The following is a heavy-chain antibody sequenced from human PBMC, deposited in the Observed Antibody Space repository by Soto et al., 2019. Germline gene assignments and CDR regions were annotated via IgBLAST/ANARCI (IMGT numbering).Heavy chain of an antibody. CDR2: ISAYNGNT. CDR1: GYIFTRYG. CDR3: ARDPGGPPYYGNSGYLEY. V-gene: IGHV1-18*04. D-gene: IGHD3-22*01. Sequence: QVQLVQSGAEVKKSGASVKVSCKPSGYIFTRYGISWVRQAPGQGLEWMGWISAYNGNTNYAQKLQGRVTMTTDTSTSTAYMELSSLTSADTAVYYCARDPGGPPYYGNSGYLEYWGKGTLVTVSS. J-gene: IGHJ4*02.